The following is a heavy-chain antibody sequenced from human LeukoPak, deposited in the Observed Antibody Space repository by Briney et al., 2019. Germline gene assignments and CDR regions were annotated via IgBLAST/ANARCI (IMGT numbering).Heavy chain of an antibody. CDR1: GGSISSYY. D-gene: IGHD5-18*01. J-gene: IGHJ4*02. Sequence: SETLSLTCTVSGGSISSYYWSWIRQPPGKGLEWIGYIYYSGSTNYNPSLKSRVTISVDTSKNQFSLKLSFVTAADTAVYYCARGRSYGYDGVDYWGQGTLVTVSS. CDR3: ARGRSYGYDGVDY. V-gene: IGHV4-59*01. CDR2: IYYSGST.